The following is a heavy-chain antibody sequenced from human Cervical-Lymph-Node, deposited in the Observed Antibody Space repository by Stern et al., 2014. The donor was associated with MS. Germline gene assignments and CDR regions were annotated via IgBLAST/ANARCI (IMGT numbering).Heavy chain of an antibody. CDR1: GGTFSRNA. CDR3: ARTVSTWHGDLMGAAPSGYYYGMDV. Sequence: QLVQSGAEVKKPGSSVKVSCMGSGGTFSRNAISWVRQDPGQALEWMGGIIPGLIPQTYAEKIQATVIITAAQSTSTGSKELTSLRSEDTAVYYCARTVSTWHGDLMGAAPSGYYYGMDVWGQGTTVTVSS. D-gene: IGHD2-2*01. CDR2: IIPGLIPQ. J-gene: IGHJ6*02. V-gene: IGHV1-69*01.